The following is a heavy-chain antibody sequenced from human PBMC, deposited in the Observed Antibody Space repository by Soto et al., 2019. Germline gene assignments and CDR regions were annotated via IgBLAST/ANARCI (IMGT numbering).Heavy chain of an antibody. CDR3: ARSSGSAYWFDP. CDR1: GYTFTSSG. CDR2: ISAYNGNT. Sequence: QVQLVQSGAEVKKPGASVKVSCKASGYTFTSSGISWVRQAPGQGLEWMGWISAYNGNTNYAQKLQGRVTMTTDTSTRTAYIALRSLRSDDTAVYSCARSSGSAYWFDPWGQGTLVTFSS. V-gene: IGHV1-18*01. D-gene: IGHD6-6*01. J-gene: IGHJ5*02.